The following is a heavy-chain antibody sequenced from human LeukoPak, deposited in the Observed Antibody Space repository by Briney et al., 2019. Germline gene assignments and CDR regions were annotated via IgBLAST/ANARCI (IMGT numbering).Heavy chain of an antibody. J-gene: IGHJ4*02. CDR1: GGSFSGYY. CDR2: INHSGST. V-gene: IGHV4-34*01. CDR3: ARRRIAAAGSPTTCYFDY. Sequence: SETLSLTCAVYGGSFSGYYWSWIRQPPGKGLEWIGEINHSGSTNYNPSLKSRVTISVDTSKNQFSLKLSSVTAADTAVYYCARRRIAAAGSPTTCYFDYWGQGTLVTVSS. D-gene: IGHD6-13*01.